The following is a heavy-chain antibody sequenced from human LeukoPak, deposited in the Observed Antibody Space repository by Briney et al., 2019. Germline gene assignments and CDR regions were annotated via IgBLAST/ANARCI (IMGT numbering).Heavy chain of an antibody. CDR2: IYYSGST. CDR3: ARYRGYYDSSGYYYGNSFDP. CDR1: GGSISSYY. J-gene: IGHJ5*02. D-gene: IGHD3-22*01. Sequence: PSETLSLTCTVSGGSISSYYWSWIRQPPGKGLEWIGYIYYSGSTNYNPSLKSRVTISVDTSKSQFSLKLSSVTAADTAVYFCARYRGYYDSSGYYYGNSFDPWGQGTLVTVSS. V-gene: IGHV4-59*01.